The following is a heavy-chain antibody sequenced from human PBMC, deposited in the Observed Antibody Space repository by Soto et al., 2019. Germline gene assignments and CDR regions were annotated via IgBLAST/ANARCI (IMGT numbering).Heavy chain of an antibody. Sequence: LRLSCAASEFTFGSLGIHWVRQARGKGLEWVAVIWYDGSSTYYADSVKGRFTISRDNYQNTVYLQMNSLTAGDTALYYCSKATATGAGAFDICGPGTMVTVSS. CDR3: SKATATGAGAFDI. V-gene: IGHV3-33*06. D-gene: IGHD2-8*02. CDR1: EFTFGSLG. J-gene: IGHJ3*02. CDR2: IWYDGSST.